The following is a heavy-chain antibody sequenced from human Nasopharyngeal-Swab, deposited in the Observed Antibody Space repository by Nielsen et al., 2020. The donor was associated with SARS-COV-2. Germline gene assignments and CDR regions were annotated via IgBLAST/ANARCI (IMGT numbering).Heavy chain of an antibody. J-gene: IGHJ4*02. CDR2: ISYDGSNK. CDR3: ASTPLDSSGYYYAFHY. CDR1: GFTFSRYT. Sequence: GESLKISCAASGFTFSRYTMHWVRQAPGKELEWVAVISYDGSNKYYADSVKGRFTISRDISKNTLYLQMNSLRAEDTAVFYCASTPLDSSGYYYAFHYWGRGTLVTVSS. D-gene: IGHD3-22*01. V-gene: IGHV3-30-3*01.